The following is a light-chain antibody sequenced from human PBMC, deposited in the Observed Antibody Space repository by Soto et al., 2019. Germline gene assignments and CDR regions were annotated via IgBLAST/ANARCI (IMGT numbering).Light chain of an antibody. CDR2: EVS. CDR1: SSDIGGYNY. J-gene: IGLJ1*01. V-gene: IGLV2-14*01. CDR3: SSRSSDITDV. Sequence: QSALTQPASVSGSPGQSVTISCTGSSSDIGGYNYVSWYQQHPGKAPKLMIYEVSNRPSGVSNRFSGSKSGNTASLTISGLQAEDDADYYCSSRSSDITDVFGTGTKLTVL.